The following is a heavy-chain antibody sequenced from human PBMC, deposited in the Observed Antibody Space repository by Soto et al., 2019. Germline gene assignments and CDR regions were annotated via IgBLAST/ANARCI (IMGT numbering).Heavy chain of an antibody. CDR3: ARDIAARQKGGWPDP. J-gene: IGHJ5*02. Sequence: SQTLSLTCAISGDSVSSNSAAWNWIRQSPSRGLEWLGRTYYRSKWYNDYAVSVKSRITINPDTSKNQFSLQLNSVTPEDTAAYYWARDIAARQKGGWPDPWGQRRLVTVAS. V-gene: IGHV6-1*01. CDR1: GDSVSSNSAA. D-gene: IGHD6-25*01. CDR2: TYYRSKWYN.